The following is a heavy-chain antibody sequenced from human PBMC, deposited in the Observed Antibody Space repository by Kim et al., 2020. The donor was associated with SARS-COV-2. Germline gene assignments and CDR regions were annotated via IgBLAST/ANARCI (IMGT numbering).Heavy chain of an antibody. CDR1: GGSINSYY. V-gene: IGHV4-59*08. CDR3: ARLRDAYDVYFDS. D-gene: IGHD5-12*01. J-gene: IGHJ4*02. CDR2: IYYIGST. Sequence: SETLSLTCTVSGGSINSYYWSWIRQPPGKGLEWIGYIYYIGSTNYNPSLKSRVTISEDTSKNQFSLKLTSVTAADTAVYYCARLRDAYDVYFDSWGQGTLVTVSS.